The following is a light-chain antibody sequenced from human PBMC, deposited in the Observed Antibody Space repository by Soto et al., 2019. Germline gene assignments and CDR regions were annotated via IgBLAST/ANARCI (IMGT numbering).Light chain of an antibody. CDR2: DVS. CDR3: SSYTSSSTLEGV. Sequence: QSVLNQPASVSGSPGQSITISCTGNSSDVGGYNYVSWYQQHPGKAPKLMIYDVSNRPSGASNRFSGSKSGNTASLTISGLQAEDEADYYCSSYTSSSTLEGVFGTGTKVTVL. J-gene: IGLJ1*01. V-gene: IGLV2-14*01. CDR1: SSDVGGYNY.